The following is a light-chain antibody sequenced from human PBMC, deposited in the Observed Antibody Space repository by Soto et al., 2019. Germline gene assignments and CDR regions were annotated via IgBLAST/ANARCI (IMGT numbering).Light chain of an antibody. V-gene: IGLV2-11*01. J-gene: IGLJ2*01. CDR1: SSDVGGYTY. CDR3: CSYAGKYTFL. Sequence: QSALTQPRSVSGSPGQSVNISCTGTSSDVGGYTYVSWYQQNAGKPPKLMIYDVTKRPSGVPDRFSGSKSGNTASLTISGLQAEDESDYYCCSYAGKYTFLFGAGTKVTVL. CDR2: DVT.